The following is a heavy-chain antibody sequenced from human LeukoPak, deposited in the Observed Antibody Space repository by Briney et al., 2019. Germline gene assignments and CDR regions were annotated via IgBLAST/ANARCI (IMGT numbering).Heavy chain of an antibody. CDR1: GYSFTSYC. CDR2: IYPGDSGP. Sequence: GESLRISCKVSGYSFTSYCIGWVRQMPGKGLEWMGIIYPGDSGPTYSPSFQGQVAISVDKSINTAYLQWSSLQASDTAMYYCGMSGDRVPLQDDVFDVWGQGTMVTVST. V-gene: IGHV5-51*01. J-gene: IGHJ3*01. CDR3: GMSGDRVPLQDDVFDV. D-gene: IGHD1-26*01.